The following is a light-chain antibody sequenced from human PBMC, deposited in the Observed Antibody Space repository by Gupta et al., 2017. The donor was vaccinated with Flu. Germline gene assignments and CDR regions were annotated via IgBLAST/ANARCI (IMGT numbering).Light chain of an antibody. Sequence: VTVSSAGSIWNIWYTQKSWYHHLPLLAYNPDTNNSDSPDAASPFRGSDAASGTSAILRITGLQPEDEADYYCGTWDNSPNSRVFGGGTKLTVL. J-gene: IGLJ3*02. CDR3: GTWDNSPNSRV. CDR2: NSD. V-gene: IGLV1-51*01. CDR1: IWNIWYTQ.